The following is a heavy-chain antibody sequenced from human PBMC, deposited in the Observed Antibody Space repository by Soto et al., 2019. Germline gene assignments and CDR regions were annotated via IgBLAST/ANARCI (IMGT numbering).Heavy chain of an antibody. V-gene: IGHV3-23*01. D-gene: IGHD1-26*01. Sequence: EVQLLESGGGLVQPGGSLRLSCAASGFTFNNYDMNWVRQAPGRGLEWVSTVSSSGGSTYYADSVKCRFTISRANSKNTLYLQMNSLSAEDTAVYDCANGRGTTTGAIDIWGQGTMVTVSS. CDR2: VSSSGGST. CDR1: GFTFNNYD. CDR3: ANGRGTTTGAIDI. J-gene: IGHJ3*02.